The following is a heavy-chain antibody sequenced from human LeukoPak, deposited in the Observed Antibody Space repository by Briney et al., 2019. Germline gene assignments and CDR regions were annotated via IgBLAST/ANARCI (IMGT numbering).Heavy chain of an antibody. J-gene: IGHJ4*02. CDR1: GFTFSSYA. V-gene: IGHV3-23*01. Sequence: GGSPRLSCAASGFTFSSYAMSWVRQAPGKGLERVSAISGSGGSTYYADSVKGRFTISRDNSKNTLYLQMNSLRAEDTAVYYCAKDPRDFGDYWGQGTLVTVSS. CDR2: ISGSGGST. D-gene: IGHD4-17*01. CDR3: AKDPRDFGDY.